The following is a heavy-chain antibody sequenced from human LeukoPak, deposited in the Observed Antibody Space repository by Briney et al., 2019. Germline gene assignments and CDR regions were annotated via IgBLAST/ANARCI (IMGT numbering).Heavy chain of an antibody. CDR3: AKAVAGYYFDY. Sequence: GGSLRLSCAASGFTFSSYAMSWVRQAPGKGLEWVSGISGSGGSTYYADSVKGRFTISRDNSKNTLYLQMNSLGAEDTAVYYCAKAVAGYYFDYWGQGTLVTVSS. J-gene: IGHJ4*02. CDR1: GFTFSSYA. D-gene: IGHD6-19*01. CDR2: ISGSGGST. V-gene: IGHV3-23*01.